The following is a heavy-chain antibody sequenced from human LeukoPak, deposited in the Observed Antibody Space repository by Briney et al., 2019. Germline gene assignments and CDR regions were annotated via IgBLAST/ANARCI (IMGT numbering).Heavy chain of an antibody. CDR3: AKVVWFGELEGYDAFDI. CDR2: IKSKTDGGTT. CDR1: GFTFTNAW. Sequence: GGSLRLSCAASGFTFTNAWMNWVRQAPGKGLEWVGRIKSKTDGGTTDYAAPVKGRFTISRDDSKNTLSLQMNSLRAEDTAVYYCAKVVWFGELEGYDAFDIWGQGTMVTVSS. J-gene: IGHJ3*02. D-gene: IGHD3-10*01. V-gene: IGHV3-15*01.